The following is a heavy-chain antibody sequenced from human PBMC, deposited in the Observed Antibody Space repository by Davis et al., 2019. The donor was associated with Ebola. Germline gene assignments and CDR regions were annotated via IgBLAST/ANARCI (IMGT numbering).Heavy chain of an antibody. J-gene: IGHJ4*02. CDR1: GYTFTSYY. Sequence: AASVKVSCKASGYTFTSYYMHWVRQAPGQGLEWMGGIIPIFGTANYAQKFQGRVTITADESTSTAYMELSSLRSEDTAVYYCARTRLLSVCVDYWGQGTLVTVSS. V-gene: IGHV1-69*13. CDR2: IIPIFGTA. CDR3: ARTRLLSVCVDY. D-gene: IGHD3-22*01.